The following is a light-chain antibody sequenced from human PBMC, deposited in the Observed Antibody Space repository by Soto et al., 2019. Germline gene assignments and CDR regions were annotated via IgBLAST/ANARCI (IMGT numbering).Light chain of an antibody. J-gene: IGKJ1*01. CDR1: QSIVNW. V-gene: IGKV1-5*03. CDR2: KAS. CDR3: LKHKSYPWK. Sequence: DVQMTHTPSSFSASVLDIVILTCRASQSIVNWLAWYQQKPGKAPKLLIYKASSLESGVPTRFSGDGSGTEFTLTISSLQSEDFATYFCLKHKSYPWKFGQGTKVDIK.